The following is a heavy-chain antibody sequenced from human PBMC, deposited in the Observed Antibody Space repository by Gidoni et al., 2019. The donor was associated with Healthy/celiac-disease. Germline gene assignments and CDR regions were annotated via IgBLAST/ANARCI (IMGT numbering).Heavy chain of an antibody. CDR1: GGTFSSYA. Sequence: QVQLVQSGAEVKKPGSSVKVSCKASGGTFSSYAISWVRQAPGQGLEWMGGIIPIFGTANYAQKFQGRVTITADESTSTAYMELSSLRSEDTAVYYCARDTRDYYDSSGYYYGGYWGQGTLVTVSS. CDR3: ARDTRDYYDSSGYYYGGY. D-gene: IGHD3-22*01. J-gene: IGHJ4*02. V-gene: IGHV1-69*01. CDR2: IIPIFGTA.